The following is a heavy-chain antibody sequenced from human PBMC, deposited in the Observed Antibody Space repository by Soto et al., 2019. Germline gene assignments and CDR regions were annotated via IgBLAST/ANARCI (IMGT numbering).Heavy chain of an antibody. Sequence: QVQLQQWGAGLLKPSETLSLTCAVYGGSFSGYYWSWIRQPPGKGLEWIGEINHSGSTNYNPSLKSRVTISVDTSKNQCSLKLSSVTAADTAVYYCARGSSSSFPDYWGQGTLVTVSS. D-gene: IGHD6-6*01. CDR2: INHSGST. J-gene: IGHJ4*02. V-gene: IGHV4-34*01. CDR3: ARGSSSSFPDY. CDR1: GGSFSGYY.